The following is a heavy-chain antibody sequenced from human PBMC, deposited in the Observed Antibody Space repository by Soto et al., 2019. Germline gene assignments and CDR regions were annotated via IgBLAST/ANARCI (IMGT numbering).Heavy chain of an antibody. CDR2: IYSGGST. CDR1: GFTVSSNY. V-gene: IGHV3-53*01. J-gene: IGHJ5*02. CDR3: ARETYSGNNWFDP. D-gene: IGHD1-26*01. Sequence: VGSLRLSCAASGFTVSSNYMSWVRQAPGKGLEWVSVIYSGGSTYYADSVKGRFTISRDNSKNTLYLQMNSLRAEDTAVYYCARETYSGNNWFDPWGQGTLVTVSS.